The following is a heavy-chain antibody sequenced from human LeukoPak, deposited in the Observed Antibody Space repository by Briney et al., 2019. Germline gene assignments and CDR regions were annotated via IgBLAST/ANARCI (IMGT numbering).Heavy chain of an antibody. D-gene: IGHD3-22*01. J-gene: IGHJ4*02. CDR1: GYTFTNYG. V-gene: IGHV1-18*01. CDR2: ISAYNGKT. CDR3: ARVPGTYYYDSSDY. Sequence: GASVKVSCEASGYTFTNYGISWVRQAPGQGLEWMGWISAYNGKTNYAQKLQGRVTMTTDTSTSTSYMELRSLRSDDTAVYYCARVPGTYYYDSSDYWGQGTLVTVSS.